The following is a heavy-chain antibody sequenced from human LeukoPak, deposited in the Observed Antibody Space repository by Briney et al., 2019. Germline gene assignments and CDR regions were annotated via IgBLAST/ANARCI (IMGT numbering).Heavy chain of an antibody. V-gene: IGHV3-7*01. CDR1: GFTFSGFW. D-gene: IGHD3-10*01. CDR3: ARGHHTRGVYDY. Sequence: GGSPRLSCAASGFTFSGFWMKWVRQAPGKGLEWVANINQDESQKYYVDSVKGRFTISRDNAKNSLYLQMTSLRAEDTAVYYCARGHHTRGVYDYWGQGTLVTVSS. CDR2: INQDESQK. J-gene: IGHJ4*02.